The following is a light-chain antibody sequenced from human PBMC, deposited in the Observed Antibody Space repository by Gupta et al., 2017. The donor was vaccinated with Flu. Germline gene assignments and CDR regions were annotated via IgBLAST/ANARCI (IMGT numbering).Light chain of an antibody. CDR1: QSLLHSNGYNY. J-gene: IGKJ2*01. Sequence: VTPGEPASISCRSSQSLLHSNGYNYLDWYLQKPGQSPQLLIYLGSNRASGVTDRFSGSGSGTDFTLKISRVEAEDVGVYYCMQALQTPYTFGQGTKLEIK. CDR2: LGS. CDR3: MQALQTPYT. V-gene: IGKV2-28*01.